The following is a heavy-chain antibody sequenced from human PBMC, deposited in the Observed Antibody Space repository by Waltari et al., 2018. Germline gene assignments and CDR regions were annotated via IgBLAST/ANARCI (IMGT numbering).Heavy chain of an antibody. Sequence: EVQLVESGGGLVQPGGSLRLSCAASGFTFSSYSMNWVRQAPGKGLEWVSYISSSSTIYYADSVKGRFTISRDNAKNSLYLQMNSLRAEDTAVYYCARQRHFDYWGQGTLVTVSS. J-gene: IGHJ4*02. V-gene: IGHV3-48*01. CDR2: ISSSSTI. CDR1: GFTFSSYS. CDR3: ARQRHFDY.